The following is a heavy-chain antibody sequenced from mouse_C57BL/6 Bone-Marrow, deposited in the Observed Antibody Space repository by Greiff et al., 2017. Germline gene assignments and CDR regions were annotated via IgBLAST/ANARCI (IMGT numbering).Heavy chain of an antibody. Sequence: QVQLQQSGAELVKPGASVKMSCKASGYTFTSYWITWVKQRPGQGLEWIGDIYPGSGSTNYNEKFKSKATLTVDTSSSTAYMQLSSLTSEDSAVYYCARGSGYSYAMDYWGQGTSVTVSS. CDR2: IYPGSGST. CDR3: ARGSGYSYAMDY. V-gene: IGHV1-55*01. J-gene: IGHJ4*01. CDR1: GYTFTSYW. D-gene: IGHD3-2*02.